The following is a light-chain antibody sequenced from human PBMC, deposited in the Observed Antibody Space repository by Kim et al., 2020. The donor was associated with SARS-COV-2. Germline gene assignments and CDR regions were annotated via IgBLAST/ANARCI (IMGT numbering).Light chain of an antibody. V-gene: IGKV3-20*01. CDR2: GAS. CDR3: QQYGSSALT. CDR1: QSVGSNF. Sequence: PGERATLSGRASQSVGSNFLAWYQQKPGQAPRLVIFGASSRATGIPDRFSGSGSGTDFTLTISRLEPEDFALYYCQQYGSSALTFGGGTKVDIK. J-gene: IGKJ4*01.